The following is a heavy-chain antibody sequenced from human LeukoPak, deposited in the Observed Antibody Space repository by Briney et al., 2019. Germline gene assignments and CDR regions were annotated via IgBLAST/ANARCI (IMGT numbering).Heavy chain of an antibody. V-gene: IGHV3-21*01. CDR2: ISSSSSYI. J-gene: IGHJ6*02. CDR3: ARDSSSSWSRNGMDV. Sequence: GGSLRLSCAASGFTFSSYSMNWVRQAPGKGLEWVSSISSSSSYIYYADSVKGRFTISRDNAKNSLYLQMNSLRAEDTAVYYCARDSSSSWSRNGMDVWGRGTTVTVSS. D-gene: IGHD6-13*01. CDR1: GFTFSSYS.